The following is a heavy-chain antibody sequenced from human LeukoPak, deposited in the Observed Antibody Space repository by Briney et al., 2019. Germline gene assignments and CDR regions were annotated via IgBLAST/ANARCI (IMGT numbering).Heavy chain of an antibody. J-gene: IGHJ4*02. CDR3: ARGYSYGLAPFDY. CDR2: IKQDGSEE. V-gene: IGHV3-7*01. Sequence: GGSLRLSCVASGFTFTNYWMSWVRQVPGKGLEWVANIKQDGSEELYADSVRGRYTISRDNAKNSLYLQMNSLGAEDTAVYHCARGYSYGLAPFDYWGQGTLVSVSS. CDR1: GFTFTNYW. D-gene: IGHD5-18*01.